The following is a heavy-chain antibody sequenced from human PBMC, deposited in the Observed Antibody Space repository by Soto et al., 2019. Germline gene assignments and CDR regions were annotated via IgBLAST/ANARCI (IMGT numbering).Heavy chain of an antibody. V-gene: IGHV1-69*08. J-gene: IGHJ6*02. CDR3: AIWRDQYYYEVDV. Sequence: QVQLVQSGAEVKKPGSSLKVSCKASGDTFSSYSVNWVRQAPGQGLEWMGKITPILGTTNYAQKFQGRVTITADRSRSTAYMGLSSLRSEDTAVYYCAIWRDQYYYEVDVWGQGTTVTVSS. CDR2: ITPILGTT. CDR1: GDTFSSYS. D-gene: IGHD2-2*01.